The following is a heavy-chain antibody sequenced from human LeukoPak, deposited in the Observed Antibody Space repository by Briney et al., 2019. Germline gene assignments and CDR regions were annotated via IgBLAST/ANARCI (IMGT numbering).Heavy chain of an antibody. CDR3: AKATTPFYGDELDY. V-gene: IGHV3-30*18. CDR2: ISYDGSNK. Sequence: GGSLRLSCAASGFTFSSYGMHWVRQAPGKGLEWVAVISYDGSNKYYADSVKGRFTISRDNSKNTLYLQMNSLRAEDTAVYYCAKATTPFYGDELDYWGQGTLVTVSS. CDR1: GFTFSSYG. D-gene: IGHD4-17*01. J-gene: IGHJ4*02.